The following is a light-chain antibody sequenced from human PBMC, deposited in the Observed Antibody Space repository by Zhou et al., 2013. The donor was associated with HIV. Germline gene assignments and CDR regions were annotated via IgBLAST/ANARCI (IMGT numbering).Light chain of an antibody. CDR3: QQRNSWPIT. CDR2: DAS. CDR1: QSVRSY. V-gene: IGKV3-11*01. Sequence: EIVLTQSPATLSLSPGERASLSCRASQSVRSYLAWYQQKPGQAPRLLIFDASNRATGIPARFSGSGSGTDFTLTISRLEPEDFAVYYCQQRNSWPITFGQGTRLEIK. J-gene: IGKJ5*01.